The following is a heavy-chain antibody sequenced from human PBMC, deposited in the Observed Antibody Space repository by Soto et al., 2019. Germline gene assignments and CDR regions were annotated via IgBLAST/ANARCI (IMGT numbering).Heavy chain of an antibody. CDR1: GFTFSSYA. J-gene: IGHJ6*02. CDR3: ARDRSYCGGDCYSIGLVLNGMDV. CDR2: ISYDGSNK. D-gene: IGHD2-21*02. V-gene: IGHV3-30-3*01. Sequence: QVQLVESGGGVVQPGRSLRLSCAASGFTFSSYAMHWVRQAPGKGLEWVAVISYDGSNKYYADSVKGRFTISRDNSKNTLYLQMNSLTAEDTAVYYCARDRSYCGGDCYSIGLVLNGMDVWGQGTTVTVTS.